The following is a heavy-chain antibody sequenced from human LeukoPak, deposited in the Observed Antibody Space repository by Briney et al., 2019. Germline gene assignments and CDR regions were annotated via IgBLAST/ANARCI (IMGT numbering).Heavy chain of an antibody. D-gene: IGHD3-3*01. CDR2: FSGSGGTT. V-gene: IGHV3-23*01. CDR1: GFTFSSYA. Sequence: PGGSLRLSCAASGFTFSSYAMNWVRQAPGRGLEWVSGFSGSGGTTYYADSVKGRFTISRDNSKNTLYLQMNSLRAEDTAVYYCARGYDFWSGYSFDYWGQGTLVTVSS. J-gene: IGHJ4*02. CDR3: ARGYDFWSGYSFDY.